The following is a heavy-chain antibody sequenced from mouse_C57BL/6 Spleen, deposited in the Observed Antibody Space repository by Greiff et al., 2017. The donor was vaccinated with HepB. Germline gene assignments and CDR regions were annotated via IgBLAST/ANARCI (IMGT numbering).Heavy chain of an antibody. CDR3: ARDGNYYGSSSFDY. V-gene: IGHV3-6*01. J-gene: IGHJ2*01. CDR2: ISYDGSN. CDR1: GYSITSGYY. D-gene: IGHD1-1*01. Sequence: ESGPGLVKPSQSLSLTCSVTGYSITSGYYWNWIRQFPGNKLEWMGYISYDGSNNSNPSLKNRISITRDTSKNQFFLKLNSVTTEDTATYYCARDGNYYGSSSFDYWGQGTTLTVSS.